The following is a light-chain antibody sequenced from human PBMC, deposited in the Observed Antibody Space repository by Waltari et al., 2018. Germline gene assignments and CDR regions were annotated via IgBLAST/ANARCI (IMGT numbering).Light chain of an antibody. V-gene: IGLV2-8*01. CDR2: EVT. Sequence: QSALTQPPSASGSPGQSVTISCTGTSSDVGGYIYVSRFQPPPGKAPKLMIYEVTKRPSGVPDRFSGSKSGNTASLTVSGLQAEDEADYYCSSYAGSDTWRYVFGTGTKVTVL. CDR3: SSYAGSDTWRYV. J-gene: IGLJ1*01. CDR1: SSDVGGYIY.